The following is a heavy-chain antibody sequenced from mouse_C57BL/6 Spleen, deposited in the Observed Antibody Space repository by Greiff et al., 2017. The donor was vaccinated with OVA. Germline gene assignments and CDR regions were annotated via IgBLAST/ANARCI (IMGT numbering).Heavy chain of an antibody. CDR3: AKRSYGSSGYFDV. CDR2: IWGGGST. CDR1: GFSLTSYG. Sequence: VKLQESGPGLVAPSQSLSITCTVSGFSLTSYGVDWVRQPPGKGLEWLGVIWGGGSTNYTSALMYTLSISKDNSKSQVFLKMNSRQTDDTAMYYCAKRSYGSSGYFDVWGTGTTVTVSA. D-gene: IGHD1-1*01. V-gene: IGHV2-9*01. J-gene: IGHJ1*03.